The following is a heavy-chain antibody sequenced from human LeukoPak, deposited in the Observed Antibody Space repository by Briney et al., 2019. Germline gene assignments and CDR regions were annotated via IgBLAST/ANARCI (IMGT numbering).Heavy chain of an antibody. V-gene: IGHV3-23*01. CDR1: GFTFSSYA. J-gene: IGHJ1*01. CDR3: ARAVSSGIAVAGNYFQH. Sequence: GGSLRLSCAASGFTFSSYAMSWVRQAPGKGLEWVSAISGSGGSTYYADSVKGRFTISRDNSKNTLYLQMNSLRAEDTAVYYCARAVSSGIAVAGNYFQHWGQGTLVTVSS. D-gene: IGHD6-19*01. CDR2: ISGSGGST.